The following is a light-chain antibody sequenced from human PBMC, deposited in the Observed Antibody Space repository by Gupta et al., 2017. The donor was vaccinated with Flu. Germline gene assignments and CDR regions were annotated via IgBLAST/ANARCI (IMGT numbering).Light chain of an antibody. CDR3: QQRSNWPGFT. J-gene: IGKJ3*01. V-gene: IGKV3-11*01. CDR1: QSVSSY. Sequence: EIVLTQSPATLSLSPGERATLSCRASQSVSSYLAWYQPKPGQAPRLLIYDASNRATGIPARFSGRGSGTDFTLTISSLEPEDFAVYYCQQRSNWPGFTFGPWTKVDIK. CDR2: DAS.